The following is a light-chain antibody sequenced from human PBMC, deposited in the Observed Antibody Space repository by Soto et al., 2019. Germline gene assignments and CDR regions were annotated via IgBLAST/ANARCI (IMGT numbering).Light chain of an antibody. CDR1: QSVSTN. CDR2: GAS. Sequence: ETEITQSPATLAVQKGERATLSCRASQSVSTNVAWYQQKPGQAPRLLIYGASIRATTTPAKFSGSGSGTEFTLTISSLQSEDFAVYYCQHDNKGPLWTFCQVTKV. V-gene: IGKV3-15*01. CDR3: QHDNKGPLWT. J-gene: IGKJ1*01.